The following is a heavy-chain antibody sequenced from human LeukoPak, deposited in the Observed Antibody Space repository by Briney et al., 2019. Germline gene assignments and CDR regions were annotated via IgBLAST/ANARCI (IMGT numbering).Heavy chain of an antibody. CDR3: ARAGIPDAFDI. V-gene: IGHV3-66*02. Sequence: GGSLRLSCAASGFTVSSNYMSWVRQAPGKGLEWVSVIYSGGSTYYADSVKGRFTISRDNSKNTLYLQMNSLRAEDTAVYYCARAGIPDAFDIWGQGTMVTVSS. CDR1: GFTVSSNY. J-gene: IGHJ3*02. D-gene: IGHD1-1*01. CDR2: IYSGGST.